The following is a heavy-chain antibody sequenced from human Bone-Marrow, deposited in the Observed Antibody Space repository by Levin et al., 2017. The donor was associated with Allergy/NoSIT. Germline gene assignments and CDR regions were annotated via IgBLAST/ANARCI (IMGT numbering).Heavy chain of an antibody. V-gene: IGHV3-23*01. Sequence: PGESLKISCAASGFMFSSYPMSWVRQAPGKGLEWVSTIGGSGSSTYSADSVKGRFSISRDNSKNTLYLQMNSLRAEDTAVYYCAKEVYGAGGLYYYGLDVWGQGTTVTVSS. CDR2: IGGSGSST. CDR3: AKEVYGAGGLYYYGLDV. D-gene: IGHD3-10*01. CDR1: GFMFSSYP. J-gene: IGHJ6*02.